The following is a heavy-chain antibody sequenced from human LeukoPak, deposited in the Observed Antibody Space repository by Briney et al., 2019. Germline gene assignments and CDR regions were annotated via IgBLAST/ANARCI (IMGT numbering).Heavy chain of an antibody. CDR3: ARVPLGIAAAGTWDY. CDR1: GGSISSGDYY. Sequence: PSETLSLTCTVSGGSISSGDYYWSWIRQPPGKGLEWIGYIYYSGSTYYNPSLKSRVTISVDTSKNQFSPKLSSVTAADTAVYYCARVPLGIAAAGTWDYWGQGTLVTVSS. J-gene: IGHJ4*02. V-gene: IGHV4-30-4*01. CDR2: IYYSGST. D-gene: IGHD6-13*01.